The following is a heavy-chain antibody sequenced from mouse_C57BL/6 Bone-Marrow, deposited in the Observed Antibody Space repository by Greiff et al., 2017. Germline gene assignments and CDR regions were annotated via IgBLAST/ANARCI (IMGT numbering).Heavy chain of an antibody. CDR3: ARKAHYYGSSYFDY. V-gene: IGHV1-64*01. CDR2: ILPNSGST. D-gene: IGHD1-1*01. Sequence: QVQLQQSGAELVKPGASVKLSCKASGYTFTSYWMHWVKQRPGQGLEWIGMILPNSGSTNYNEKFKSKATLTVDNSSSTAYMQLSSLTSEDSAVYYCARKAHYYGSSYFDYWGQGTTLTVSS. J-gene: IGHJ2*01. CDR1: GYTFTSYW.